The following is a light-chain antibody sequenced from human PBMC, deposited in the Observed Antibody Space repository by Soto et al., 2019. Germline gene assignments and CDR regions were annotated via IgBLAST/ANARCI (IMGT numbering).Light chain of an antibody. Sequence: ALTQPPSASGSPGQSVTISCTGTSSDVGGYNYVSWYQQHPGKAPKLMIYEVSMRPSGVPDRFSGSKSGNTAFLTVSGLQAEDEADYYCSSYAGSILFGGGTQLTVL. CDR1: SSDVGGYNY. J-gene: IGLJ2*01. CDR3: SSYAGSIL. CDR2: EVS. V-gene: IGLV2-8*01.